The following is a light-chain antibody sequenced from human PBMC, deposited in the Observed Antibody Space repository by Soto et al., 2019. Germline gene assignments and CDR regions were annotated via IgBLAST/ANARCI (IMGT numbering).Light chain of an antibody. CDR2: STS. J-gene: IGLJ3*02. Sequence: QTVVTQEPSFSVSPGGTVTLTCGLSSGSVSASYHTSWYQQTPGRAPRTLIYSTSSRSSGVPDRFSGTILGSKAALTITGAQADDESHYYCVLYMGSGIWVFGGGTKVTVL. CDR1: SGSVSASYH. CDR3: VLYMGSGIWV. V-gene: IGLV8-61*01.